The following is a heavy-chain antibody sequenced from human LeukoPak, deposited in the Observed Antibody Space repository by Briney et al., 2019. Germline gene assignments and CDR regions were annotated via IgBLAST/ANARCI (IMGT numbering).Heavy chain of an antibody. V-gene: IGHV1-69*05. CDR3: ARDTLQHVDTAMAGDY. CDR1: GGTFSSYA. D-gene: IGHD5-18*01. Sequence: SVKVSCKASGGTFSSYAISWVRQAPRQGLEWMGRIIPIFGTANYAQKFQGRVTITTDESTSTAYMELSSLRSEDTAVYYCARDTLQHVDTAMAGDYWGQGTLVTVSS. J-gene: IGHJ4*02. CDR2: IIPIFGTA.